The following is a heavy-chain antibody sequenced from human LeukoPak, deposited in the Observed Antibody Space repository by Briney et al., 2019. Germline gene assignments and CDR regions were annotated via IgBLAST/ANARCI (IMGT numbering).Heavy chain of an antibody. CDR1: GGSFSGYY. CDR3: ARLGTRDGYTLPHDY. D-gene: IGHD5-24*01. V-gene: IGHV4-34*01. J-gene: IGHJ4*02. CDR2: INHSGST. Sequence: SETLSLTCAVYGGSFSGYYWSWIRQPPGKGLEWIGEINHSGSTNYNPSLKSRVTISVDTSKNQFSLKLSSVTAADTAVYYCARLGTRDGYTLPHDYWGQGTLVTVSS.